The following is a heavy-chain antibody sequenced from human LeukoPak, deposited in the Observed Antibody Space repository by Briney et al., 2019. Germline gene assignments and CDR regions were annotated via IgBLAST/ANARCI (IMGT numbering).Heavy chain of an antibody. CDR3: ARGAVGYCTGSSCYLAGDY. J-gene: IGHJ4*02. CDR2: ISGSGGST. V-gene: IGHV3-23*01. D-gene: IGHD2-2*01. Sequence: TRGSLRLSCAASGITFNSNAMTWVRQAPGKRLEWVSTISGSGGSTYYADSVKGRFTISRDNSKNTLYMEMNSLRAEDTAVYYCARGAVGYCTGSSCYLAGDYWGQGTLVTVSS. CDR1: GITFNSNA.